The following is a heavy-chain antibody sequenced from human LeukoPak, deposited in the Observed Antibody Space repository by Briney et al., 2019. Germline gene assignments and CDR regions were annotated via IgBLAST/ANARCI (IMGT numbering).Heavy chain of an antibody. Sequence: GGSLRLSCAASGFTFSSYAMSWVRKAPGQGQERVGFIRSKAYGGTTEYAASVKGRFTISRDDSKSIAYLQMNSLKTEDTAVYYCIRFGIAARVRIDYWGQGTLVTVSS. D-gene: IGHD6-6*01. CDR3: IRFGIAARVRIDY. CDR1: GFTFSSYA. J-gene: IGHJ4*02. CDR2: IRSKAYGGTT. V-gene: IGHV3-49*04.